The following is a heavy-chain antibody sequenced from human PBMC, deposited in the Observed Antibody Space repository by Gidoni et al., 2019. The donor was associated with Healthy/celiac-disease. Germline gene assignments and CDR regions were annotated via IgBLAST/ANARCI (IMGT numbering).Heavy chain of an antibody. V-gene: IGHV4-59*01. D-gene: IGHD6-19*01. J-gene: IGHJ5*02. Sequence: QVQLQESGPGLVKPSETLSLPCNVSGGSISSYYWSRIRQPPGTGLEWIGYIYYSGSTNYNPSLKSRVTISVDTSKNQFSLKLSSVTAADTAVYYCARVRGWYSVWCDPWGQGTLVTVSS. CDR1: GGSISSYY. CDR3: ARVRGWYSVWCDP. CDR2: IYYSGST.